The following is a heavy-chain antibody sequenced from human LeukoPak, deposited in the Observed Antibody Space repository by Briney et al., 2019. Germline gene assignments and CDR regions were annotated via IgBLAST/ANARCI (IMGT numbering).Heavy chain of an antibody. CDR1: GGSISSSSYY. CDR2: IYYSGST. V-gene: IGHV4-39*07. D-gene: IGHD5-24*01. CDR3: ARVGDGYNTGYFDL. J-gene: IGHJ2*01. Sequence: SETLSLTCTVSGGSISSSSYYWGWIRQPPGKGLEWIGSIYYSGSTYYNPSLKSRVTISVDTSKNQFSLKLSSVTAADTAVYYCARVGDGYNTGYFDLWGRGTLVTVSS.